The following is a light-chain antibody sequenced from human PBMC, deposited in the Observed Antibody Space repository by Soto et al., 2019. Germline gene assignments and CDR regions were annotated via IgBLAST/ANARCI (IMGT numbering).Light chain of an antibody. CDR1: RDISNY. Sequence: DIQMTQSPSSLSASVGDRVTITCQTSRDISNYLAWFQQKPGKVPRFLIYTASTLQSGVPSRFSGSGSGTDFTLTISSLQPEDVATYYCQKYDSAPLTFGQGTKVEIK. V-gene: IGKV1-27*01. J-gene: IGKJ1*01. CDR2: TAS. CDR3: QKYDSAPLT.